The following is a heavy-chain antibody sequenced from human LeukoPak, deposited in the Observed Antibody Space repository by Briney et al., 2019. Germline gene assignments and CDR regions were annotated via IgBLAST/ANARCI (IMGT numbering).Heavy chain of an antibody. CDR1: GGSFSGYY. J-gene: IGHJ4*02. V-gene: IGHV4-34*01. CDR3: ARWAGYGFDY. Sequence: TSETLSLTCAVYGGSFSGYYRSWIRQPPGKGLEWIGEINHSGSTNYNPSLKSRVTISVDTSKNQFSLKLSSVTAADTAVYYCARWAGYGFDYWGQGTLVTVSS. CDR2: INHSGST. D-gene: IGHD5-18*01.